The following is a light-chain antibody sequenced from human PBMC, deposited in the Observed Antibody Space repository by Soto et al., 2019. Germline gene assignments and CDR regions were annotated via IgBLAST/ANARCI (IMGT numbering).Light chain of an antibody. J-gene: IGKJ5*01. V-gene: IGKV3-20*01. CDR1: QRVSSNY. CDR3: QHYGSSLAST. CDR2: GAS. Sequence: ESVLTQSPGTLSLSPGERATLSCRASQRVSSNYLAWYQHKPGQAPRLLFYGASSRATGIPDRFSGSGSGTDFTLTISRLEPEDFAVYYCQHYGSSLASTCGQGTRLEIK.